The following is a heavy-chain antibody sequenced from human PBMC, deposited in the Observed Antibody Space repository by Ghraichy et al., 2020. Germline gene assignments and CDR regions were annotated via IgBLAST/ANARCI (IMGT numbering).Heavy chain of an antibody. CDR1: GGSFSGYY. V-gene: IGHV4-34*01. D-gene: IGHD1-26*01. CDR3: ARGGVGATTADY. Sequence: SETLSLTCAVYGGSFSGYYWSWIRQPPGKGLEWIGEINHSGSTNYNPSLKSRVTISVDTSKNQFSLKLSSVTAADTAVYYCARGGVGATTADYWGQGTLVTVSS. J-gene: IGHJ4*02. CDR2: INHSGST.